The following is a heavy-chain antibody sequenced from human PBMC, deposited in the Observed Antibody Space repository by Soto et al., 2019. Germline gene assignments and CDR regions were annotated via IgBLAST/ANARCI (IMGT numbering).Heavy chain of an antibody. CDR1: GFILSTYA. V-gene: IGHV3-30-3*01. CDR3: ARAGCDGGSCYTLVGLRYGMDV. CDR2: ISYDGNNK. Sequence: QVQLVESGGGVVQPGRSLRLSCAASGFILSTYAMYWVRQAPGKGVEWVAVISYDGNNKYYADSVKGRFTISRDNSKNTLYLKRSSPSAEDTAVYYCARAGCDGGSCYTLVGLRYGMDVWGQGTTVTVSS. J-gene: IGHJ6*02. D-gene: IGHD2-15*01.